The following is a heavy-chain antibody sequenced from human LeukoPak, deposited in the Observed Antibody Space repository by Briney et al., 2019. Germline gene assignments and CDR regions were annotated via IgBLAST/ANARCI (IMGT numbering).Heavy chain of an antibody. CDR3: ARVLPSVKAAPPGGIHYYYYMDV. Sequence: GASVKVSCKASGGTFSSYAISWVRQAPGQGLEWMGGIIPIFGTANYAQKFQGRVTITADESTSTAYMELSSLRSEDTAVYYCARVLPSVKAAPPGGIHYYYYMDVWGKGTTVTVSS. CDR2: IIPIFGTA. CDR1: GGTFSSYA. J-gene: IGHJ6*03. D-gene: IGHD6-13*01. V-gene: IGHV1-69*13.